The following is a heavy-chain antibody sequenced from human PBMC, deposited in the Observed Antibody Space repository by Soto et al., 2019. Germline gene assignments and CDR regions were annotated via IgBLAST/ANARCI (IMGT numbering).Heavy chain of an antibody. Sequence: GGSLRLSCAASGFTFTNAWMSWVRQAPGKGLEWVGRIKSKTAGGTTDYAAPVKGRFTISRDDSKTTLYPQMNSLKTEDTAVYYCTYYYYGLDVWGQGTTVTVSS. CDR3: TYYYYGLDV. CDR2: IKSKTAGGTT. J-gene: IGHJ6*02. CDR1: GFTFTNAW. V-gene: IGHV3-15*01.